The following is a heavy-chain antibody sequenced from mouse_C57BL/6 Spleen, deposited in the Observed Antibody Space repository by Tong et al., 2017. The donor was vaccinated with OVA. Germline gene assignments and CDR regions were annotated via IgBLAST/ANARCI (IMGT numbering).Heavy chain of an antibody. V-gene: IGHV1-26*01. D-gene: IGHD1-1*01. Sequence: EVQLQQSGPELVKPGASVKISCKASGYSFTGYYMHWVKQSHVKSLEWIGRINPYNGATSYNQNFKDKASLTVDKSSSTAYMELHSLTSEDSAVYYCARVGYYCSSLFDYWGQGTTLTVSS. CDR3: ARVGYYCSSLFDY. CDR1: GYSFTGYY. J-gene: IGHJ2*01. CDR2: INPYNGAT.